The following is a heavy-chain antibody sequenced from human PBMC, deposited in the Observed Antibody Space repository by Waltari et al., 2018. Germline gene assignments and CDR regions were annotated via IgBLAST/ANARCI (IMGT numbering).Heavy chain of an antibody. Sequence: QVQLVQSGAEVKKPGASVKVSCKASGYTFTKYGISWVRQAPGQGREWMSWISVYNGNRNYAQKFQGRVTMTTDTSTSTAYMERTSLSSDDTAVYYCARRVAIPAAGRPNYYYYYMDVWGKGTTVTVSS. J-gene: IGHJ6*03. CDR3: ARRVAIPAAGRPNYYYYYMDV. CDR2: ISVYNGNR. V-gene: IGHV1-18*01. CDR1: GYTFTKYG. D-gene: IGHD6-13*01.